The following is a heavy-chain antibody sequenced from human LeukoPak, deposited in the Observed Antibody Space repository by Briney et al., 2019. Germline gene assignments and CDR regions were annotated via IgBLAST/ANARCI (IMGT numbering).Heavy chain of an antibody. CDR2: IKQDGSEK. D-gene: IGHD3-22*01. V-gene: IGHV3-7*01. Sequence: VGSLRLSCAASGFTFSSYWMSWVRQAPGKGLEWVANIKQDGSEKYYVDSVKGRFTISRDNAKNSLYLQMNSLRAEDTAVYYCARDGYDSSGTNDYWGQGTLVTVSS. CDR1: GFTFSSYW. J-gene: IGHJ4*02. CDR3: ARDGYDSSGTNDY.